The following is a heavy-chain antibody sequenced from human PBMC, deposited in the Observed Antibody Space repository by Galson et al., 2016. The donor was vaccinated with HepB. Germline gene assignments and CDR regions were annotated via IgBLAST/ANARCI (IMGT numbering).Heavy chain of an antibody. CDR3: ARNAEYIAVAGNFDY. V-gene: IGHV1-46*01. CDR1: GYTFSNYF. D-gene: IGHD6-19*01. J-gene: IGHJ4*02. Sequence: SVKVSCKASGYTFSNYFMHWVRQAPGQGLEWMGVINPSGGFTDYAQKFQGRVTMTKDTSTSTVDMELSSLRSEDTAVYYCARNAEYIAVAGNFDYWGQGALVTVSS. CDR2: INPSGGFT.